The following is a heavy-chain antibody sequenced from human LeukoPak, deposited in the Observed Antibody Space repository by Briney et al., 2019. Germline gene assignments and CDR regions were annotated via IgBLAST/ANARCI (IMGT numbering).Heavy chain of an antibody. D-gene: IGHD6-19*01. CDR3: ARLPYSSGWYHYYYMDV. CDR2: IFYTGST. Sequence: SETLSLTCTVSGGSISSSSSYWGWIRQPPGKGLEWIGSIFYTGSTYYNPSLKSRVTISVDTSKNQFSLKLSSVTAADTAVYYCARLPYSSGWYHYYYMDVWGKGTTVTVSS. J-gene: IGHJ6*03. V-gene: IGHV4-39*07. CDR1: GGSISSSSSY.